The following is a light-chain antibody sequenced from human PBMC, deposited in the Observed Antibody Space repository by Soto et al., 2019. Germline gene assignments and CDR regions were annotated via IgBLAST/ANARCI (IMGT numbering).Light chain of an antibody. CDR3: QQRNNWQWT. J-gene: IGKJ1*01. CDR1: QSVYNY. CDR2: DAS. V-gene: IGKV3-11*01. Sequence: EIVLTHSPATLSLSPGERATLSCRASQSVYNYLAWYQLKPGQAPRLLIYDASNRATGIPARFGASGSGTDLTLTISSLEPEDFAFYYCQQRNNWQWTVGQGTKVDIK.